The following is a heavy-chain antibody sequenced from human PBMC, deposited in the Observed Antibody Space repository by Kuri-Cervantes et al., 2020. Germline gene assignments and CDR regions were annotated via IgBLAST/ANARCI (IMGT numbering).Heavy chain of an antibody. CDR2: VSWNGSRT. J-gene: IGHJ6*03. CDR1: GFTFSNSD. V-gene: IGHV3-19*01. Sequence: GESLKISCAASGFTFSNSDMNWVRQAPGKGLEWVSGVSWNGSRTHYADSVKGRFIISRDNSRNFLYQQMNSLRPEDTAVYYCAKGPGTTVYYYYYMDVWGKGTTVTVSS. CDR3: AKGPGTTVYYYYYMDV. D-gene: IGHD1-1*01.